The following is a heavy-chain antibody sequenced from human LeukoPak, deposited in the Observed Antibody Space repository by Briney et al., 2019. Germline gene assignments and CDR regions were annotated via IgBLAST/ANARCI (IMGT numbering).Heavy chain of an antibody. CDR2: ISAYNGNT. CDR3: ARSGCSGGSCFFDY. J-gene: IGHJ4*02. Sequence: ASVKVSCKASGYTFTSYGISWVRQAPGQGLEWMGWISAYNGNTNYAQKLQGRVTMTTDTSTSTVYMELSSLRSEDTAVYYCARSGCSGGSCFFDYWGQGTLVTVSS. V-gene: IGHV1-18*01. CDR1: GYTFTSYG. D-gene: IGHD2-15*01.